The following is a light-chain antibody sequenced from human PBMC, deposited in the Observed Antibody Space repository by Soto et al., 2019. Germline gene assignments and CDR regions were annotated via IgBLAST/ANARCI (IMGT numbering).Light chain of an antibody. J-gene: IGKJ5*01. CDR1: QSVSSY. CDR3: QQRSNLIT. Sequence: ETVLTQSPATLSLSPGERATLSCRASQSVSSYLAWYQQKPGQAPRLLIYDASNRATGIPARFSGSGSGTDFTLTISSLEPEDFAVYYCQQRSNLITFGQGTRLEIK. V-gene: IGKV3-11*01. CDR2: DAS.